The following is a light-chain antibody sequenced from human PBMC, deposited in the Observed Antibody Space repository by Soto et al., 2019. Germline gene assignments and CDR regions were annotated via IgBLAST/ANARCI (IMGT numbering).Light chain of an antibody. V-gene: IGLV2-14*01. CDR1: SSDVGAYNY. J-gene: IGLJ1*01. CDR3: GSYTTSSNYV. CDR2: DVS. Sequence: QSVLTQPASVSGSPGQSITISCTGTSSDVGAYNYVSWYQQHPGKAPKLMIYDVSHRSSGVSHRFSGSKYGNTASLTISGLQAEDEADYYCGSYTTSSNYVFGTGTKVTVL.